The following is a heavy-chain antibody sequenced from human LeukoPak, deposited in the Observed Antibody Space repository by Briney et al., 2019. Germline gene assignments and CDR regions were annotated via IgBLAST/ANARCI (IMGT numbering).Heavy chain of an antibody. CDR2: ISAYNGNT. D-gene: IGHD2-2*01. CDR3: AKEGVVVPAAMGLYFDY. J-gene: IGHJ4*02. CDR1: GYTFTSYG. Sequence: ASVKVSCKASGYTFTSYGISWVRQAPGQGLEWMGWISAYNGNTNYAQKLQGRVTMTTDTSTSTAYMELRSLRSDDTAVYYCAKEGVVVPAAMGLYFDYWGQGTLVTVSS. V-gene: IGHV1-18*01.